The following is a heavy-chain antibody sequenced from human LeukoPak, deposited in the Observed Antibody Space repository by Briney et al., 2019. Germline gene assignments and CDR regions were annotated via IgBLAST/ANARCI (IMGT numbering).Heavy chain of an antibody. D-gene: IGHD3-3*01. J-gene: IGHJ4*02. V-gene: IGHV1-2*02. CDR2: INRNSGGT. CDR3: ARGSDDFWSGYSPSY. Sequence: GASVKVSCKASGYTFTGYYMHWVRQAPGQGLERMGWINRNSGGTNYAQKFQGRVTMTRDTSISTAYMELSRLRSDDTAVYYCARGSDDFWSGYSPSYWGQGTLVTVSS. CDR1: GYTFTGYY.